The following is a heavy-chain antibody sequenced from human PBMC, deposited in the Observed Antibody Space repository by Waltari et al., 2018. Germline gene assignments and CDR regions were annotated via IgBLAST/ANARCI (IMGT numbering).Heavy chain of an antibody. CDR3: ARVLGCSSTSCYAGRYYYYYMDV. D-gene: IGHD2-2*01. CDR2: IRSSSSYI. V-gene: IGHV3-21*01. CDR1: GFTFSSYS. Sequence: DVQLVESGGGLVKPGGSLRLSCAASGFTFSSYSMKWVRQAPGKGLARAPSIRSSSSYIYYADSVKGRFTISRDNAKNSLYLQMNSLRAEDTAVYYCARVLGCSSTSCYAGRYYYYYMDVWGKGTTVTVSS. J-gene: IGHJ6*03.